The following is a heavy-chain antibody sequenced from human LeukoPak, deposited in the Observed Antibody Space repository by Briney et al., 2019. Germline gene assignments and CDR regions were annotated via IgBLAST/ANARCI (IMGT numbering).Heavy chain of an antibody. CDR2: IHYSGST. CDR3: ARPSRGGAVDY. D-gene: IGHD3-16*01. V-gene: IGHV4-59*08. J-gene: IGHJ4*02. Sequence: SGTLSLTCTVSGGSISSYYWSWIRQPPGKGLEWIGYIHYSGSTNYNPSLKSRVTISVDTSKNQFSLKLSSVTAADTAVYYCARPSRGGAVDYWGQGTLVTVSS. CDR1: GGSISSYY.